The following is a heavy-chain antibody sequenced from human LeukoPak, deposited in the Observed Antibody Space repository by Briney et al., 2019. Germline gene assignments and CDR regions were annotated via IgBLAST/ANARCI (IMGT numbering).Heavy chain of an antibody. CDR3: ARGGLGSGSYYIAYYFDY. V-gene: IGHV4-4*07. CDR2: IYTSGST. D-gene: IGHD3-10*01. CDR1: GGSISSYY. Sequence: SETLSLTCTVSGGSISSYYWSWIRQPAGKGLEWIGHIYTSGSTNYNPSLRSRVTMSVDTSKNQFSLKLSSVTAADTAVYYCARGGLGSGSYYIAYYFDYWGQGTLVTVSS. J-gene: IGHJ4*02.